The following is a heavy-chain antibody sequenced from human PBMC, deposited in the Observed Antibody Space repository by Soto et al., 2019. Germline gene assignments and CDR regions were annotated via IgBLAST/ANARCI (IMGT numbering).Heavy chain of an antibody. CDR3: ARGEGVPGYDYGMDV. J-gene: IGHJ6*02. CDR2: TYYKSKWNN. Sequence: PSQTLSLTCVISGDSVSSNSAGWNWIRQSPSRGLEWLGRTYYKSKWNNDYALSVKSRITINPDTSKNQFSLHLYSVTPEDTAVYYCARGEGVPGYDYGMDVWGQGTTVTVSS. CDR1: GDSVSSNSAG. V-gene: IGHV6-1*01. D-gene: IGHD3-16*01.